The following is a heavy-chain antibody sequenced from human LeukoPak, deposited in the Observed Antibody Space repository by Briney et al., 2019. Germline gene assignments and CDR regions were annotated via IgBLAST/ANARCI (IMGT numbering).Heavy chain of an antibody. D-gene: IGHD3-10*01. CDR2: ISYDGSNK. CDR3: ATFYGSGSYPYDP. CDR1: GFTFSSYG. V-gene: IGHV3-30*03. J-gene: IGHJ5*02. Sequence: GGSLRLSCAASGFTFSSYGMHWVRQAPGKGLEWVAVISYDGSNKNYADSVKGRFTISRDNSKNTLYLQMNSLRAEDAAVYYCATFYGSGSYPYDPWGQGTLVTVSS.